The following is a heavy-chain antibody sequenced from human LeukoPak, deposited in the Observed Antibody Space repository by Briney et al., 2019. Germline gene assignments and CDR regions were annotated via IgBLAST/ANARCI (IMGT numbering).Heavy chain of an antibody. J-gene: IGHJ4*02. CDR1: GFTFSSLS. CDR2: IRSKAYGGTT. Sequence: GGSLRLSCAASGFTFSSLSMNWVRQAPGKGLEWVGFIRSKAYGGTTEYAASVKGRFTISRDDSKSIAYLQMNSLKTEDTAVYYCTIGGRTYYDILTGYYTFDYWGQGTLVTVSS. D-gene: IGHD3-9*01. V-gene: IGHV3-49*04. CDR3: TIGGRTYYDILTGYYTFDY.